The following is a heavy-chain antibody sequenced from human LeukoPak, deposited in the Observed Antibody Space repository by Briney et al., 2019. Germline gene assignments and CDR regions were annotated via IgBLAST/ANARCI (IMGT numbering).Heavy chain of an antibody. CDR3: ARETPCGGDCYHFDY. CDR2: IKQDGSEK. CDR1: GFTFSSYA. D-gene: IGHD2-21*02. Sequence: GGSLRLSCAASGFTFSSYAMSWVRQAPGKGLEWVANIKQDGSEKYYVDSVKGRFTISRDNAKNSLYLQMNSLRAEDTAVYYCARETPCGGDCYHFDYWGQGTLVTVSS. V-gene: IGHV3-7*01. J-gene: IGHJ4*02.